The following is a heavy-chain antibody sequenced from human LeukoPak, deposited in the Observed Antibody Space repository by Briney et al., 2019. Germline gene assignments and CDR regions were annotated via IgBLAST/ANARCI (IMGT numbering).Heavy chain of an antibody. CDR3: ARTGNHCSSTSCYVY. D-gene: IGHD2-2*01. Sequence: SETLSLTCAVYGVSFSGYYWSWIRQPPGKGLEWIGEINHSGSTNYNPSLKSRVTISVDTSKNQFSLKLSSVTAADTAVYYCARTGNHCSSTSCYVYWGQGTLVTVSS. V-gene: IGHV4-34*01. CDR1: GVSFSGYY. J-gene: IGHJ4*02. CDR2: INHSGST.